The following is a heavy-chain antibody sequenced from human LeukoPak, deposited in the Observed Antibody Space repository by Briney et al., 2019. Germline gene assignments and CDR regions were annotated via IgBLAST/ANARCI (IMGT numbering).Heavy chain of an antibody. CDR2: IYWNGGGT. J-gene: IGHJ6*02. V-gene: IGHV3-9*01. Sequence: PGRSLRLSCAATGFTFKDYGMHWVRQPPGKGLEWVSSIYWNGGGTDYADSVKGRFTISRDNAKNSLYLQLSSLRPENTALYYCAKHMRATNTYSFFGLDVWGQGTTVTVSS. D-gene: IGHD1-26*01. CDR3: AKHMRATNTYSFFGLDV. CDR1: GFTFKDYG.